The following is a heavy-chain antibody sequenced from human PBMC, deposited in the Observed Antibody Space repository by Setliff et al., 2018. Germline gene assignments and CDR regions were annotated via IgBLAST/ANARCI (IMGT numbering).Heavy chain of an antibody. J-gene: IGHJ4*02. Sequence: PGGSLRLSCTASGFTFRKHALAWVRQAPGKGLQWVSSISSSGGNIYYANSVKGRFIISRDNSKSTLFLQMGSLRAEDMSVYYCARGGTYSSGPLDYWGQGILVTVSS. CDR1: GFTFRKHA. CDR2: ISSSGGNI. CDR3: ARGGTYSSGPLDY. D-gene: IGHD3-22*01. V-gene: IGHV3-64*01.